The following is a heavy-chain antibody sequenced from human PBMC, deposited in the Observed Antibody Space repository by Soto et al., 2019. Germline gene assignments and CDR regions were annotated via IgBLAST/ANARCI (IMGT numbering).Heavy chain of an antibody. V-gene: IGHV6-1*01. Sequence: SQTLSLTCVGSGDTVSSNSVAWNWVRQSPSRGLEWLGRTYYRSRWYSDYAVSVRSRIDINADTSKNQVSLQLNSVTPEDTAVYYCARSEEDSDYYYYGMDVWGQG. J-gene: IGHJ6*02. CDR1: GDTVSSNSVA. CDR2: TYYRSRWYS. CDR3: ARSEEDSDYYYYGMDV. D-gene: IGHD2-15*01.